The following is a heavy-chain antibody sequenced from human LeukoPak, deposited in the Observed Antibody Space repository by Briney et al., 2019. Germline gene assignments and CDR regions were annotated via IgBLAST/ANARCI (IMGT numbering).Heavy chain of an antibody. CDR2: FDPEDGEL. Sequence: EASVKVSCKVSGHTVTELSMHWVRQAPGKGLEWMGGFDPEDGELIYAQKFQGRVTMTEDTSIDTAYMELSSLRSEDTAVYYCATDLATVVVVTNYWGQGTLVTVSS. V-gene: IGHV1-24*01. J-gene: IGHJ4*02. D-gene: IGHD4-23*01. CDR1: GHTVTELS. CDR3: ATDLATVVVVTNY.